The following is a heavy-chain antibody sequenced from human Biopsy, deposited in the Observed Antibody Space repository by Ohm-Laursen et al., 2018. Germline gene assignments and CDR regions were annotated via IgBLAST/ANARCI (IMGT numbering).Heavy chain of an antibody. CDR2: ITASGGTT. CDR1: GISFSRSA. Sequence: SLRLSCSAPGISFSRSAMNWVRQAPGKGLEWASGITASGGTTYCADSVKGRFTISRDNSKNTLSLQMNSLRVEDTAMYYCLREAATGYYRTADFWGQGTLVTVSS. J-gene: IGHJ4*02. CDR3: LREAATGYYRTADF. D-gene: IGHD3-9*01. V-gene: IGHV3-23*01.